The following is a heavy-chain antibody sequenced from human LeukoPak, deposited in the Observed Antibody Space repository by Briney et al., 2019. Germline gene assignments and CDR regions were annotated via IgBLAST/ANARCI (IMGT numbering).Heavy chain of an antibody. D-gene: IGHD5-18*01. CDR3: ASEPSGYSYGCNWFDP. Sequence: GASVKVSFKASGGTFSSYAISWVRQAPRQGLEWMGRIIPILGIANYAQKFQGRVTITADKSTSTAYMELSSLRSEDTAVYYCASEPSGYSYGCNWFDPWGQGTLVTVSS. CDR1: GGTFSSYA. V-gene: IGHV1-69*04. CDR2: IIPILGIA. J-gene: IGHJ5*02.